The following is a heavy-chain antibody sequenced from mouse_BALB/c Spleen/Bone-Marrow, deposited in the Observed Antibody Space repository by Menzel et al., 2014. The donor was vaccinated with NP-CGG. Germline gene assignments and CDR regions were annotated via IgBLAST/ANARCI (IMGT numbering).Heavy chain of an antibody. V-gene: IGHV5-9-3*01. J-gene: IGHJ2*01. CDR2: ISSGGSYT. D-gene: IGHD2-4*01. CDR1: GFTFSSYA. CDR3: ARHGITRLLDY. Sequence: VQLKESGGGLVKPGGSLKFSCAASGFTFSSYAMSWVRQTPEKRLEWVATISSGGSYTYYPDSVKGRFTISRDNAKNTLYLQMSSLRSEDTAMYYCARHGITRLLDYWGQGTTLTVSS.